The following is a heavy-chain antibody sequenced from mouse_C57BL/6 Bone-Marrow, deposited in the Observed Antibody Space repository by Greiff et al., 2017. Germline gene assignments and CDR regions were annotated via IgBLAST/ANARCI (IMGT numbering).Heavy chain of an antibody. CDR2: FDPSDSYT. CDR3: ARAYGSSQKGYFDY. D-gene: IGHD1-1*01. CDR1: GYPFPSSW. Sequence: QVQLKQPGAELVFPGASGKLSCKASGYPFPSSWMHWVKQRPGQGLEWIGEFDPSDSYTNYNQKFKGKSTLTVDKSSSTAYMQLSSLTSEDSAVYYCARAYGSSQKGYFDYWGQGTTLTVSS. J-gene: IGHJ2*01. V-gene: IGHV1-69*01.